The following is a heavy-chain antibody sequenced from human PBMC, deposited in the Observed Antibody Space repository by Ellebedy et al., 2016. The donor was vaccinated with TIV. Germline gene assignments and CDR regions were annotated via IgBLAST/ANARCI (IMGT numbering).Heavy chain of an antibody. V-gene: IGHV4-39*07. CDR2: IYYSGST. CDR3: AGPTVTAFDY. CDR1: GGSISSSSYY. D-gene: IGHD4-17*01. J-gene: IGHJ4*02. Sequence: SETLSLXCTVSGGSISSSSYYWGWIRQPPGKGLEWIGSIYYSGSTYYNPSLKSRVTMSVDTSKNQFSLKLSSVTAADTAVYYCAGPTVTAFDYWGQGTLVTVSS.